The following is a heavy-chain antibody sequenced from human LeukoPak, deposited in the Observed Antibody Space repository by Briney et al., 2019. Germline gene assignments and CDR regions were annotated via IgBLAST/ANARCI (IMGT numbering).Heavy chain of an antibody. CDR2: INHSGST. J-gene: IGHJ4*02. Sequence: KPSETLSLTCTVSGGSISSSSYYWGWIRQPPGKGLEWIGEINHSGSTNYNPSLKSRVTISVDTFKNQFSLKLSSVTAADTAVYYCATLGGEQWLVDYWGQGTLVTVSS. CDR3: ATLGGEQWLVDY. CDR1: GGSISSSSYY. V-gene: IGHV4-39*07. D-gene: IGHD6-19*01.